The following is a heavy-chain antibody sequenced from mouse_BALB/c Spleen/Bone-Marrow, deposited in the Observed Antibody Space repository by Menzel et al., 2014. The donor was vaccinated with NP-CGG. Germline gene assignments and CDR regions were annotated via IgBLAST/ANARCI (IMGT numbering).Heavy chain of an antibody. CDR3: ARINGYDY. CDR2: IDPSTGRT. V-gene: IGHV1S81*02. CDR1: GYTFTSYW. Sequence: QVQLKQSGAELVKPGASVKLSCKASGYTFTSYWMHWVKQRPGQGLEWIGEIDPSTGRTDYNKKFKSKATLTVDKSASTAYMHLSSLTSEDSAVYYCARINGYDYWGHGTTLTVSS. J-gene: IGHJ2*01. D-gene: IGHD2-2*01.